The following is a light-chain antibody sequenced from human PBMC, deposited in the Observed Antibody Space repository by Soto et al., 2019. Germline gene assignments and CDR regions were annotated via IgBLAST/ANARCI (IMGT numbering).Light chain of an antibody. V-gene: IGLV2-8*01. J-gene: IGLJ1*01. CDR3: SSFTTSNSYV. CDR1: SSDIGGYNY. Sequence: QSVLTQPPSASGPPGQSVTISCTGTSSDIGGYNYVSWCQQHPGKAPKLIIHGVAHRPSGVPARFSASKSGYTASLTISGLQAEDEADYYCSSFTTSNSYVFGAGTKVNVL. CDR2: GVA.